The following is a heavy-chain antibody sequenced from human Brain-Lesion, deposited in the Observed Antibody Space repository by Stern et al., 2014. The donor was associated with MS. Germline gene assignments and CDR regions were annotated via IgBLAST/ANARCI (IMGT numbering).Heavy chain of an antibody. J-gene: IGHJ4*02. D-gene: IGHD3-22*01. CDR3: ARGESSRYYYYFDY. V-gene: IGHV4-30-4*01. CDR2: IYYIGST. CDR1: GDSISSGDNY. Sequence: QLQLQESGPGLVKPSQTLSLTCNVSGDSISSGDNYWSWLRQSPGTGLAWIGYIYYIGSTFYNPALKSRVTISVDTSQNQFSLRLSSVTAADTAVYYCARGESSRYYYYFDYWGQGTLVTVSS.